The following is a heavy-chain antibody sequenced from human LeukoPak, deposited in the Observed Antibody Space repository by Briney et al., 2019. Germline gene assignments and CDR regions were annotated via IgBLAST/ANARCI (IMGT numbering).Heavy chain of an antibody. V-gene: IGHV1-8*01. D-gene: IGHD3-16*02. Sequence: ASVKVSCKESGYTFTRYGISWVRQAPGQGLQWMGWINPNNGDTNYAQNFQGSVTMTRNTTISTAYMELSSLRSEYTAVYYCARGRTASYYDYVCGSYRSNWFDPWGQGTLVTVSS. CDR3: ARGRTASYYDYVCGSYRSNWFDP. J-gene: IGHJ5*02. CDR2: INPNNGDT. CDR1: GYTFTRYG.